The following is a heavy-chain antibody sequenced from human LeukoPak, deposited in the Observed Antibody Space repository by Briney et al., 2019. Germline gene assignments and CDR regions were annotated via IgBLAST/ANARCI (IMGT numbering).Heavy chain of an antibody. CDR3: ARRQGRLRLGELSLSN. CDR1: GYTFTSYD. J-gene: IGHJ4*02. Sequence: ASVKVSCKASGYTFTSYDINWVRQATGQGREWMGWMNPNSGNTGYAQKLQGRVTMTRNTSISTAYMELSSLRSEDTAVYYCARRQGRLRLGELSLSNWGQGTLVTVSS. D-gene: IGHD3-16*02. CDR2: MNPNSGNT. V-gene: IGHV1-8*01.